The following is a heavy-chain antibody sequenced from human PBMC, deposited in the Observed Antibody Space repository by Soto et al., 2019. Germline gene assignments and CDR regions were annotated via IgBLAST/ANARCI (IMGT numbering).Heavy chain of an antibody. J-gene: IGHJ4*02. D-gene: IGHD3-3*01. CDR3: PHTHAPDQGWLLSQTLFDY. Sequence: SGPTLVNPTQTLTLTCTFSGFSLSTSGVGVGWIRQPPGKALEWLALIYWNDDKRYSPSLKSRLTITKDTSKNQVVLTMTNMDPVDTATYYCPHTHAPDQGWLLSQTLFDYWGQGTLVTVSS. CDR2: IYWNDDK. CDR1: GFSLSTSGVG. V-gene: IGHV2-5*01.